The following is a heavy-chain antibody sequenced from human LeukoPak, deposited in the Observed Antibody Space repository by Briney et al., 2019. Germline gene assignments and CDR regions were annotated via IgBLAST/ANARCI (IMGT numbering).Heavy chain of an antibody. D-gene: IGHD3-22*01. CDR1: GYTLTELS. CDR2: FDPEDGET. CDR3: ATTTGAAYYYDSSGPTPYAFDT. V-gene: IGHV1-24*01. J-gene: IGHJ3*02. Sequence: ASVKVSCKVSGYTLTELSMHWVRQAPGKGLEWMGGFDPEDGETIYAQKSQGRVTMTEDTSTDTAYMELSSLRSEDTAVYYCATTTGAAYYYDSSGPTPYAFDTWGQGTMVTVSS.